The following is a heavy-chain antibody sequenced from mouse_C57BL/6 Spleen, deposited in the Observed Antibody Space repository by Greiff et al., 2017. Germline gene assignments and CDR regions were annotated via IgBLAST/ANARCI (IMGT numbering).Heavy chain of an antibody. V-gene: IGHV1-52*01. J-gene: IGHJ3*01. CDR1: GYTFTSYW. Sequence: VQLQQPGAELVRPGSSVKLSCKASGYTFTSYWMHWVKQRPIQGLEWIGNIDPSDSETHYNQKFKDKATLTVDKSSSTAYMQLSSLTSEDSAVYYCARSDYGSSRFAYWGQGTLVTVSA. CDR3: ARSDYGSSRFAY. D-gene: IGHD1-1*01. CDR2: IDPSDSET.